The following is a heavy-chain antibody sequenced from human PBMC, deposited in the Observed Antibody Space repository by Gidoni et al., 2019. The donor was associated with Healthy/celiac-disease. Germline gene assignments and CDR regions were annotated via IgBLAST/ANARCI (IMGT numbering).Heavy chain of an antibody. Sequence: EVQLVESGGGWVKPGGYRRISCEAPGLTCSNAWMSGVRQAPGTGLEWVGRIKSKTDGGTTDYAAPVKGRFTISRDDSKNTLYLQMTSLKTEDTAVYYCTTGAYYDSSGYYDWGQGTLVTVSS. CDR3: TTGAYYDSSGYYD. J-gene: IGHJ4*02. V-gene: IGHV3-15*01. D-gene: IGHD3-22*01. CDR1: GLTCSNAW. CDR2: IKSKTDGGTT.